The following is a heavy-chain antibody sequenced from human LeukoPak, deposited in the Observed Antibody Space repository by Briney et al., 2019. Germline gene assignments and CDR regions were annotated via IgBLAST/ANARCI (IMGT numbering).Heavy chain of an antibody. V-gene: IGHV3-74*01. D-gene: IGHD1/OR15-1a*01. CDR2: VNTDGSSK. J-gene: IGHJ4*02. Sequence: GGSLRLSCAASGFTFSSYWMHWVRQAPGKGPMWVAGVNTDGSSKLYADSVKGRFTISRDNAKSTLYLEMNSLRVEDTAVYYFSLEHHDVLSRVGFDYWGQGIVVSVAS. CDR3: SLEHHDVLSRVGFDY. CDR1: GFTFSSYW.